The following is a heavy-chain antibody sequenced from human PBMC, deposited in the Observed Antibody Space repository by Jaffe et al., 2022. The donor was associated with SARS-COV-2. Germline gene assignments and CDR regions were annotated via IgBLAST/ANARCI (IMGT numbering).Heavy chain of an antibody. D-gene: IGHD4-4*01. Sequence: QVQLQESGPGLVKPSETLSLTCTVSGGSISSYYWSWIRQPPGKGLEWIGYIYYSGSTNYNPSLKSRVTISVDTSKNQFSLKLSSVTAADTAVYYCARGATVQTYYFDYWGQGTLVTVSS. J-gene: IGHJ4*02. CDR1: GGSISSYY. CDR2: IYYSGST. CDR3: ARGATVQTYYFDY. V-gene: IGHV4-59*01.